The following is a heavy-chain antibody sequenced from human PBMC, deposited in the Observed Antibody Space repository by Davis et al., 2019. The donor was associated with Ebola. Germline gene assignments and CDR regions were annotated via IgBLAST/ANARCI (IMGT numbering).Heavy chain of an antibody. D-gene: IGHD6-19*01. CDR1: GFTFSSYG. J-gene: IGHJ6*02. V-gene: IGHV3-30*03. Sequence: GESLKISCAASGFTFSSYGMHWVRQAPGKGLEWVAVISYDGSNKYYADSVKGRFTISRDNSKNTLYLQMNSLRAEDTAVYYCARDLAGSYYGMDVWGQGTTVTVSS. CDR3: ARDLAGSYYGMDV. CDR2: ISYDGSNK.